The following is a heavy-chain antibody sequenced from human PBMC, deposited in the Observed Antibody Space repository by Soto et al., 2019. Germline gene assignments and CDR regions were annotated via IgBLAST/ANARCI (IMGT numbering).Heavy chain of an antibody. Sequence: ASVKVSCKASGCTFTSYAMHWVRQAPGQRLEWMGWINAGNGNTKYSQKFQDRVTITRDTSASTAYMELSSLRSEDTAVYYCASQQLDYYYYYMDVWGKGTTVTVSS. CDR2: INAGNGNT. J-gene: IGHJ6*03. CDR3: ASQQLDYYYYYMDV. D-gene: IGHD6-6*01. CDR1: GCTFTSYA. V-gene: IGHV1-3*01.